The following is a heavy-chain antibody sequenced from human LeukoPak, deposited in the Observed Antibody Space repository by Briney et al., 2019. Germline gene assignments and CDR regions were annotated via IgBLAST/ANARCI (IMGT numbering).Heavy chain of an antibody. J-gene: IGHJ6*02. D-gene: IGHD5-12*01. CDR3: ARGGGYSGYETRLRYYGMDV. V-gene: IGHV3-74*01. CDR2: INSDGSST. CDR1: GFTFSSYW. Sequence: GGSLRLSCAASGFTFSSYWMHWVRQAPGKGLVWVSRINSDGSSTSYADSVKGRFTISRDNAKNTLYLQMNSLSAEDTAVYYCARGGGYSGYETRLRYYGMDVWGQGTTVTVSS.